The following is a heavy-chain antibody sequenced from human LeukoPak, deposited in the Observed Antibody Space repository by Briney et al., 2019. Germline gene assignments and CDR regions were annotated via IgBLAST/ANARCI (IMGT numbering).Heavy chain of an antibody. J-gene: IGHJ3*02. CDR1: GDSVTSDGYY. V-gene: IGHV4-31*03. CDR3: ARDVVVTASPDAFDI. Sequence: SQTLSLTCSVSGDSVTSDGYYWTWIRQHPGKGLQRSAYISNSGTASYNPSLESRVSISVDTSYNQFSLRLNSVTAADTAVYYCARDVVVTASPDAFDIWGQGTMVIVSS. D-gene: IGHD2-21*02. CDR2: ISNSGTA.